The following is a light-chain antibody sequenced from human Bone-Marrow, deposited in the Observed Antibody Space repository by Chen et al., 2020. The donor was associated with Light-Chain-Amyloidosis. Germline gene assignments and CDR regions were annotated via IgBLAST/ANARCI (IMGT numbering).Light chain of an antibody. Sequence: QSAMTQPASVSGSPGQSITISCTGTSSDVGGYNYVSWYQQHPGKAPKLMIYDVSNRPSGVSNRFSGSKSGTPASLTISVLQAEAEAHYYCTSYTGGSTLWVFGGGTKLPVL. CDR1: SSDVGGYNY. CDR2: DVS. V-gene: IGLV2-14*03. CDR3: TSYTGGSTLWV. J-gene: IGLJ3*02.